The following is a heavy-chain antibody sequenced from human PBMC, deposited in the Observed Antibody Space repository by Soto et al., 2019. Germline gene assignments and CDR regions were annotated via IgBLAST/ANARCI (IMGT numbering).Heavy chain of an antibody. Sequence: QVQLQESGPGLVKPSQTLSLTCTVSGGSISSGDYYWSWIRQPPGKGLEWIGYIYYSGSTYYNPSRKRRITISVDTSKDQFSLKQSSVTAADTAVYYCASAGEQLAPVDSWGQGTLVTVSS. CDR1: GGSISSGDYY. V-gene: IGHV4-30-4*01. J-gene: IGHJ4*02. CDR3: ASAGEQLAPVDS. D-gene: IGHD6-6*01. CDR2: IYYSGST.